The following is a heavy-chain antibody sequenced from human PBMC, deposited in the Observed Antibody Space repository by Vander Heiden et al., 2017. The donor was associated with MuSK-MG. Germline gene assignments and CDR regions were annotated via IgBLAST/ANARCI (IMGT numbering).Heavy chain of an antibody. CDR1: GFTFSTYS. CDR2: ISSTGSNI. Sequence: EVQLVESGGGLVQPGGSLRLSCAASGFTFSTYSMNWVRQAPGKGLEWLSYISSTGSNIHYADSVKGRFTISRDNAKNSLYLQMNSLRAEDTAVYYCVPGTTIENWGQGTLVTVSP. CDR3: VPGTTIEN. V-gene: IGHV3-48*04. D-gene: IGHD4-17*01. J-gene: IGHJ4*02.